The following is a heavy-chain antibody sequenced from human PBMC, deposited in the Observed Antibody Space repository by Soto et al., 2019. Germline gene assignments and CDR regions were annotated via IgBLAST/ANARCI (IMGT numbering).Heavy chain of an antibody. D-gene: IGHD4-17*01. CDR2: IIPIFGTA. CDR3: AREGVTTLLIGNWIDP. CDR1: GGTFSSYA. V-gene: IGHV1-69*06. Sequence: QVQLVQSGAEVKKPGSSVKVSCKASGGTFSSYAISWVRQAPGQGLKWMGGIIPIFGTANYAQKFQGRVTITADKSTSTAYMELSSLRSEDTAVYYCAREGVTTLLIGNWIDPWGQGTLVTVSS. J-gene: IGHJ5*02.